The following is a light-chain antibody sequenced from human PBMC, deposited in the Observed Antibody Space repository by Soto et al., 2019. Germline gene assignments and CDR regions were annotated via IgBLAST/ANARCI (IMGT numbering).Light chain of an antibody. J-gene: IGKJ1*01. V-gene: IGKV4-1*01. Sequence: DIVMTQSPDSLAVSLGERATINCKSSQSVLYSSNNKNYLAWYQQKPGQPPKLLIYWASTRESGVPDRFSGSGSGTDFPLTISSLQAADVAVYYCQQYYATPRTFGQGTKVEIK. CDR1: QSVLYSSNNKNY. CDR3: QQYYATPRT. CDR2: WAS.